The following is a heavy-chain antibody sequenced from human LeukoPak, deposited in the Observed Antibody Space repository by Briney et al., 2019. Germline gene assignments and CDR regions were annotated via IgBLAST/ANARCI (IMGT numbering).Heavy chain of an antibody. CDR3: AKVLRLWSTVPYYFDY. CDR1: GFTFSSYG. V-gene: IGHV3-30*18. J-gene: IGHJ4*02. D-gene: IGHD4/OR15-4a*01. CDR2: ISYDGSNK. Sequence: GRSLRLSCAASGFTFSSYGMHWVRQAPGKGLEWVAVISYDGSNKYYADSVKGRFTISRDNSKNTLYLQMNSLRAEDTAVYYCAKVLRLWSTVPYYFDYWGQGTLVTVSS.